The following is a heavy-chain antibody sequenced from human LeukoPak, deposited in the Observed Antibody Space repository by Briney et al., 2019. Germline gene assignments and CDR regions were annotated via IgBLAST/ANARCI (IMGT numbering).Heavy chain of an antibody. CDR2: ILPDGSQK. CDR1: DFTFSFYW. V-gene: IGHV3-7*01. Sequence: GGSLRLSCVASDFTFSFYWMTWVRQAPGKGLEWLANILPDGSQKYYVDSVKGRFTISRDNPKNSLYLQINNLKAEDTAVYYCGRLAHNAWYAIDFWGQGTLVTVSS. CDR3: GRLAHNAWYAIDF. J-gene: IGHJ4*02. D-gene: IGHD6-13*01.